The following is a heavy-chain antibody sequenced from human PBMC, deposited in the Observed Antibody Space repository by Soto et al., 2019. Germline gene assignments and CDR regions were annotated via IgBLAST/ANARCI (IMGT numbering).Heavy chain of an antibody. Sequence: SVKVSCKAPVGTFSSYAISWVRQAPGQGLEWMGGIIPIFGTANYAQKFQGRVTITADESTSTAYMELSSLRSEDTAVYYCSRKAYSSSWFDPWGQGTLVTVSS. V-gene: IGHV1-69*13. D-gene: IGHD6-13*01. CDR2: IIPIFGTA. J-gene: IGHJ5*02. CDR1: VGTFSSYA. CDR3: SRKAYSSSWFDP.